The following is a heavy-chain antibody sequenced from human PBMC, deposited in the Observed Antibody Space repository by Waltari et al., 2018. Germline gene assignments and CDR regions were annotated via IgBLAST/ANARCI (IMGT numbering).Heavy chain of an antibody. CDR2: IRSKANSYAT. Sequence: EVQLVESGGGLVQPGGSLKLSCAASGFTFSGSAMHWVRQASGKGLEGVGRIRSKANSYATEYAASVKGRFTISRDDSKNTAYLQMNSLKTEDTAVYYCTRHPGYSSSDYWGQGTLVTVSS. V-gene: IGHV3-73*01. CDR1: GFTFSGSA. J-gene: IGHJ4*02. CDR3: TRHPGYSSSDY. D-gene: IGHD6-13*01.